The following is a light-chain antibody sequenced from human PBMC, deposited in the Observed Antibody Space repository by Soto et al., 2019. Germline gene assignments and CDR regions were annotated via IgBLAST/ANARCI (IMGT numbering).Light chain of an antibody. CDR2: AAS. J-gene: IGKJ2*01. CDR3: QQSYSTPPS. V-gene: IGKV1-39*01. CDR1: QSISSY. Sequence: DIQMTQSPSSLSASVGDRVTITCRASQSISSYLNWYQQKPGKAHKLLIYAASSLQSGVPSRFSGSGSGTDFTLTISSLQPEDFATYYCQQSYSTPPSFGQGTKLEIK.